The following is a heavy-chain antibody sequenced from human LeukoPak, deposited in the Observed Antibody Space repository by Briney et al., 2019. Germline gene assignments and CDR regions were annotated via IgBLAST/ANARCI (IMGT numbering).Heavy chain of an antibody. V-gene: IGHV3-15*05. CDR2: IKNKTEGGTT. CDR3: STDLKFYGSGTYEYYFDY. Sequence: TGGSLRLSCAASGFTFSNAWMSWVRQAPGKGLEWVGRIKNKTEGGTTDYAAPVKGRFTISRDDSKNTLYLQMNSLKTEDTAVYYCSTDLKFYGSGTYEYYFDYWGQGTLVTVSS. D-gene: IGHD3-10*01. CDR1: GFTFSNAW. J-gene: IGHJ4*02.